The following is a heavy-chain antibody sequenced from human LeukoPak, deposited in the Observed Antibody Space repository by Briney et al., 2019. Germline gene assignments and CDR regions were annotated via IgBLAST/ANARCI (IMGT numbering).Heavy chain of an antibody. Sequence: SESLSLTCGVSGGSINTNTFFWGWIRQPPGKGLEWIGNVFYSGNTMYNPSLKSRVTMSIDTSKSQFSLSLSSVTAADTAMYWCVRQSRIFGVTRPGYMDVWGKGIMVSVSS. CDR2: VFYSGNT. D-gene: IGHD3-3*01. J-gene: IGHJ6*03. V-gene: IGHV4-39*01. CDR1: GGSINTNTFF. CDR3: VRQSRIFGVTRPGYMDV.